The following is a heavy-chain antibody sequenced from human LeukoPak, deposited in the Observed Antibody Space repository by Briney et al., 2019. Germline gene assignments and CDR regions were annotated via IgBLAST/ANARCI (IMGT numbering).Heavy chain of an antibody. CDR2: IYYSGGT. J-gene: IGHJ5*02. D-gene: IGHD2-2*01. V-gene: IGHV4-59*01. Sequence: PSETPSLTCIVSGGSISSYYWSWIRQPPGKGLEWIGYIYYSGGTNYNPSLKSRVTISVDTSKNQFSLKLSSVTAADTAVYYCARGLGYCSSTNCYEGWFDPWGQGTLVTVSS. CDR1: GGSISSYY. CDR3: ARGLGYCSSTNCYEGWFDP.